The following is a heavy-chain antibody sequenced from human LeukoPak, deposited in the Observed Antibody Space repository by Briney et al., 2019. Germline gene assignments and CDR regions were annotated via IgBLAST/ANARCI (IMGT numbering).Heavy chain of an antibody. D-gene: IGHD1-26*01. Sequence: GGSLRLSCAASGFTFEDYNMHWVRQAPGKGLERVSGISWDTGSIGYADSVKGRFTISRDNAKNFLYLQMNSLRTEDMALYYCATAPYSGTYGDYFDYWGQGTVVTVSS. V-gene: IGHV3-9*03. CDR3: ATAPYSGTYGDYFDY. CDR1: GFTFEDYN. J-gene: IGHJ4*02. CDR2: ISWDTGSI.